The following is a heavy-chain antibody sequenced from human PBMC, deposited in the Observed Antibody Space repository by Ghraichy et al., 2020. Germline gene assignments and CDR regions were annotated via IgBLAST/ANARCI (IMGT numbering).Heavy chain of an antibody. V-gene: IGHV4-59*01. Sequence: SQTLSLTCTVSGGSISHYYWGWIRQPPGKGLEWIGFIHNTGSTNYNPSLKSRVTISVDRSRNQFSLKLSSVTAAATAVYYWATHRSSYGYVDHWGQGTLVTVSS. CDR1: GGSISHYY. CDR3: ATHRSSYGYVDH. CDR2: IHNTGST. D-gene: IGHD5-18*01. J-gene: IGHJ4*02.